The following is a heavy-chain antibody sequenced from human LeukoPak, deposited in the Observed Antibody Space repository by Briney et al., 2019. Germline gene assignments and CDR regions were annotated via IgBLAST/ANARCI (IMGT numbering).Heavy chain of an antibody. CDR2: IVVGSGNT. Sequence: SVKVSCKASGFTFTSSAVQWVRQARGQRLEWIGWIVVGSGNTNYAQKFQERVTITRDMSASTAYMELSSLRSEDTAVYYCAADRGIPIDAFDIWGQGTMVTVSS. D-gene: IGHD1-14*01. V-gene: IGHV1-58*01. J-gene: IGHJ3*02. CDR1: GFTFTSSA. CDR3: AADRGIPIDAFDI.